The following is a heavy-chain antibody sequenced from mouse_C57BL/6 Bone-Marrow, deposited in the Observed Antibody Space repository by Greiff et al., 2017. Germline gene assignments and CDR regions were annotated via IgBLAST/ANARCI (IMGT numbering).Heavy chain of an antibody. CDR3: ARRGPFAY. CDR1: GYTFTSYW. J-gene: IGHJ3*01. Sequence: VQLQQPGAELVRPGTSVKLSCKASGYTFTSYWMHWVKQRPGQGLEWIGVIDPSDSYTNYNQKFKGKATLTVDTSSSTAYMQLSSLTSEDSAVYYCARRGPFAYWGQWTLVTVSA. CDR2: IDPSDSYT. V-gene: IGHV1-59*01.